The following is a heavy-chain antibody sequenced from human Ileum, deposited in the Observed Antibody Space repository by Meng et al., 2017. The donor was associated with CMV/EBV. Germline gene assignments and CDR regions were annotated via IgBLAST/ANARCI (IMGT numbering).Heavy chain of an antibody. Sequence: SETLSLTCTVSGGPITSGSYYWSWIRQHPGKGLEWIGYVYYSGSTYYNPSLKSRVTMSADMSKNQFSLRLSSVTAADTAVYYCARDLGTYYYGSGTRLGGMDVWGQGTTVTVSS. CDR1: GGPITSGSYY. CDR2: VYYSGST. J-gene: IGHJ6*02. CDR3: ARDLGTYYYGSGTRLGGMDV. D-gene: IGHD3-10*01. V-gene: IGHV4-31*03.